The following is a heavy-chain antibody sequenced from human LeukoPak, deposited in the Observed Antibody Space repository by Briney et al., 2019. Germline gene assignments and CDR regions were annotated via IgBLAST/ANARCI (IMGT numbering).Heavy chain of an antibody. J-gene: IGHJ4*02. CDR2: ISSSGSTI. D-gene: IGHD6-19*01. V-gene: IGHV3-11*01. CDR1: GFTFSDYY. Sequence: GGSLRLPCAASGFTFSDYYMSWIRQAPGKGLEWVSYISSSGSTIYYADSVKGRFTISRDNAKNSLYLQMNSLRAEDTAVYYCANGIAVADLPHDYWGQGTLVTVSS. CDR3: ANGIAVADLPHDY.